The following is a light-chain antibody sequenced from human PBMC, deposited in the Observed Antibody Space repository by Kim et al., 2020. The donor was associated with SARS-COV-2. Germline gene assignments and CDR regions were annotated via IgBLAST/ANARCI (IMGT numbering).Light chain of an antibody. CDR3: CSYADSYTYV. V-gene: IGLV2-11*03. CDR2: DVS. CDR1: SIDVAGYNY. J-gene: IGLJ2*01. Sequence: GQSFTISSSENSIDVAGYNYVSCYQQYPGKAPKLMFYDVSERPSGVPDRFSGSKSGNAASLTISVLQAEDEADYYCCSYADSYTYVFGGGTQLTVL.